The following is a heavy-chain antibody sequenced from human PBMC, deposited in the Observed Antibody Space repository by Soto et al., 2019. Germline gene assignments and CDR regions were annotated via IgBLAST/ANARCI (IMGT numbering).Heavy chain of an antibody. CDR3: ARAMYYYDSSGSYYYYYMDV. J-gene: IGHJ6*02. CDR2: IYYSGST. CDR1: GGSISSYY. D-gene: IGHD3-22*01. Sequence: SETLSLTCTVSGGSISSYYWSWIRQPPGKGLEWIGYIYYSGSTNYNPSLKSRVTISVDTSKNQFSLKLSSVTAADTAVYYCARAMYYYDSSGSYYYYYMDVWGQGTTVTV. V-gene: IGHV4-59*01.